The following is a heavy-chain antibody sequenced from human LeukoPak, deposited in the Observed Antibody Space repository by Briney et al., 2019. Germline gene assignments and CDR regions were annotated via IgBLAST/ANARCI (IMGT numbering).Heavy chain of an antibody. V-gene: IGHV1-69*04. CDR1: GGTFSTYA. D-gene: IGHD3-9*01. Sequence: HRASVKVSCKASGGTFSTYAITWVRRAPGQGLEWMGRIIPILGIANYAQNFQGRVTISADKSTSTAYMELSSLRSEDTAVYYCATGDYDILTGPHYWGQGTLVTVSS. CDR2: IIPILGIA. CDR3: ATGDYDILTGPHY. J-gene: IGHJ4*02.